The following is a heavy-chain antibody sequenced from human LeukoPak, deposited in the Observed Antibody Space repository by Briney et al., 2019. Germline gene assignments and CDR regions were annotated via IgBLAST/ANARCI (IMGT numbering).Heavy chain of an antibody. V-gene: IGHV3-53*01. CDR1: GLSVSSTF. CDR2: VFGGGGT. J-gene: IGHJ4*02. CDR3: ARTYTNNAGYYLY. D-gene: IGHD3-22*01. Sequence: GGSLRLSCAASGLSVSSTFMSWVRQTPGKGLEWVSSVFGGGGTRYAGSVMGRFTISRDNSKSTLYLQMNSLRAEDTAVYYCARTYTNNAGYYLYRGQGTLVTVSS.